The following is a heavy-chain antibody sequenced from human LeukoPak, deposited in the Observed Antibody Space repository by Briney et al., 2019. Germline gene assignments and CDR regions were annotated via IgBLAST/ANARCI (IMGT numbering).Heavy chain of an antibody. CDR3: VRDLDSSGFSIVY. V-gene: IGHV4-39*07. CDR2: IYYSGST. Sequence: PSETLSLTCTVSGGSISSSSHYWGWIRQAPGKGLEWIGSIYYSGSTYYNPSLKNRVTISVDMSKNEFSLKLISVTAADTAVYYCVRDLDSSGFSIVYWGRGTLVTVSS. D-gene: IGHD6-19*01. CDR1: GGSISSSSHY. J-gene: IGHJ4*02.